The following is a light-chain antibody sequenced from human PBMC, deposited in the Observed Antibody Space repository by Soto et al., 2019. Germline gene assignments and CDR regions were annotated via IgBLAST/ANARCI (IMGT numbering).Light chain of an antibody. CDR3: SSYTSSSTLYV. Sequence: QSALTQPASVSGSPGQSITISCTGSGSDIGAYNYVSWYQQHPGKAPKLMIYEVSNRPSGVSNRFSGSKSGNTASLTISGLQAEDEADYYCSSYTSSSTLYVFGTGTKLTVL. CDR2: EVS. V-gene: IGLV2-14*01. J-gene: IGLJ1*01. CDR1: GSDIGAYNY.